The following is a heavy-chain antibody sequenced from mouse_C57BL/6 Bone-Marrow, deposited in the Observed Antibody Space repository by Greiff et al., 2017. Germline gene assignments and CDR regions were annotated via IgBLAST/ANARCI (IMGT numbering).Heavy chain of an antibody. CDR1: GFTFSDYY. CDR3: AIEDYVYRPFAY. Sequence: EVKLVESEGGLVQPGSSMKLSCTASGFTFSDYYMAWVSQVPEKGLEWVANINYDGSSTYYQDSLKSRFIISRDNAKNILYLQMSSLKSEDTATYYCAIEDYVYRPFAYWGQGTLVTVSA. CDR2: INYDGSST. D-gene: IGHD2-4*01. V-gene: IGHV5-16*01. J-gene: IGHJ3*01.